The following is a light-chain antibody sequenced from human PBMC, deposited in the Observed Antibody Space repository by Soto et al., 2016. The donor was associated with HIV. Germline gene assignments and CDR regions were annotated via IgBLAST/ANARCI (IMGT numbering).Light chain of an antibody. CDR3: QVWDASTDLVV. CDR2: DDS. Sequence: SYELTQPPSLSVAPRKTARITCGGNNVGSKSVQWYQQKPGQAPVLVVYDDSDRPSGIPERFSGSNSGDTATLSISRVEAGDEADYYCQVWDASTDLVVFGGGTKPTVL. V-gene: IGLV3-21*03. J-gene: IGLJ2*01. CDR1: NVGSKS.